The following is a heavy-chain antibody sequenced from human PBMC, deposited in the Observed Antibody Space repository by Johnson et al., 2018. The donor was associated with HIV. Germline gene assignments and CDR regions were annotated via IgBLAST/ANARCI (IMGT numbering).Heavy chain of an antibody. CDR2: TKSDGTST. V-gene: IGHV3-74*01. D-gene: IGHD2-21*02. CDR3: VRDDYAFHI. Sequence: VQLVESGGGLVQPGGSLRLSCAVSGFSFRNYWMEWVRQAPGQGLVWVSRTKSDGTSTTYADSVRGRFTISRDNANNTLYLEMKSLRADDTAVYYCVRDDYAFHIWGQGTMVTVSS. J-gene: IGHJ3*02. CDR1: GFSFRNYW.